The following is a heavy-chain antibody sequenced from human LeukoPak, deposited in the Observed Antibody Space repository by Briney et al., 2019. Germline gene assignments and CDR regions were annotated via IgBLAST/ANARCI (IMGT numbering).Heavy chain of an antibody. CDR2: INHSGST. CDR3: ARDHNLGIFGVVTYDYYYYYGMDV. J-gene: IGHJ6*02. V-gene: IGHV4-34*01. Sequence: PSETLSLTCAVYGGSFSGYYWSWIRQPPGKGLEWIGEINHSGSTNYNPSLKSRVTISVDTSKNQFSLKLSSVTAADTAVYYCARDHNLGIFGVVTYDYYYYYGMDVWGQGTTVTVSS. CDR1: GGSFSGYY. D-gene: IGHD3-3*01.